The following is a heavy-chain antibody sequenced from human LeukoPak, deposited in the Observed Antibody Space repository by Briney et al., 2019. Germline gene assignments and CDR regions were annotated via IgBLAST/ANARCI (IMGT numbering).Heavy chain of an antibody. D-gene: IGHD2-2*01. CDR2: IKSDGSGT. Sequence: GGSLRLSCAVSGFTFNSYWMHWVRQAPGKGLVWVSRIKSDGSGTSYADSVKGRFTISRDNAKNTLYLQMNSLRAEDTAVYYCASFYCSSTSCYDNDAFDIWGQGTMVTVSS. V-gene: IGHV3-74*01. CDR1: GFTFNSYW. J-gene: IGHJ3*02. CDR3: ASFYCSSTSCYDNDAFDI.